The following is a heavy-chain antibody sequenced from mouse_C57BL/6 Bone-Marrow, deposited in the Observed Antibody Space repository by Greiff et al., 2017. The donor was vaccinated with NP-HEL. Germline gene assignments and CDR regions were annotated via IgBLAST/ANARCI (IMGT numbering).Heavy chain of an antibody. Sequence: QVQLKESGPGLVQPSQSLSITCTVSGFSLTSYGVHWVRQSPGKGLEWLGVIWSGGSTDYNAAFISRLSISKDNSKSQVFFKMNSLQADDTAIYYCARKGNYGGYYAMDYWGQGTSVTVSS. CDR1: GFSLTSYG. D-gene: IGHD2-1*01. CDR3: ARKGNYGGYYAMDY. J-gene: IGHJ4*01. CDR2: IWSGGST. V-gene: IGHV2-2*01.